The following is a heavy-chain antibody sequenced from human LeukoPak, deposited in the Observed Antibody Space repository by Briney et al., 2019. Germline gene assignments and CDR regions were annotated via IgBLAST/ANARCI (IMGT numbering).Heavy chain of an antibody. CDR3: ARTLIGYFDL. V-gene: IGHV6-1*01. J-gene: IGHJ2*01. CDR2: TYCRSKWYN. Sequence: SQSLSLTCAISGDSVSSNSAAWNWVRQSPSRGLEWLGRTYCRSKWYNEYAVSVKSRITINPDTSKNQFSLQLNSATPEDTALYYCARTLIGYFDLWGRGTLVTVSS. CDR1: GDSVSSNSAA.